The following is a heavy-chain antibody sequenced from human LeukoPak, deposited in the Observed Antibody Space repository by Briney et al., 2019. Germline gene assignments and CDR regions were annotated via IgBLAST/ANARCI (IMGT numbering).Heavy chain of an antibody. V-gene: IGHV3-53*01. Sequence: GGSLRLSCAASGFTVSSNYTSWVRQAPGKGLEWVSVIYSGGSTYYADSVKGRFTISRDNSKNTLYLQMNSLRAEDTAVYYCARGGSGWQYYYYYYGMDVWGQGTTVTASS. J-gene: IGHJ6*02. CDR1: GFTVSSNY. CDR3: ARGGSGWQYYYYYYGMDV. D-gene: IGHD6-19*01. CDR2: IYSGGST.